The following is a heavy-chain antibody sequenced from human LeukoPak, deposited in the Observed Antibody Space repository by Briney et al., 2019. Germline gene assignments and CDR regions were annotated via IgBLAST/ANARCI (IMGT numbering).Heavy chain of an antibody. V-gene: IGHV1-8*01. Sequence: GASVKVSCKASGYTFTDHDINWVRQATGQGLEWMGWMNPNSGNTGYAQKFQGRVTMTRDTSETTAYMELTSLRSEDTAVYYCARNPLQFFDWLLSGVDALDFWGQGTLVIVSS. CDR3: ARNPLQFFDWLLSGVDALDF. CDR2: MNPNSGNT. D-gene: IGHD3-9*01. J-gene: IGHJ3*01. CDR1: GYTFTDHD.